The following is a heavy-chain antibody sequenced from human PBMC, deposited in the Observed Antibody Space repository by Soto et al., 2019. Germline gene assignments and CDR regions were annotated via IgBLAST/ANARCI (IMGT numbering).Heavy chain of an antibody. Sequence: SVKGSCKASGCTFSSYVISWWRQAPGQGLEWMGGIIPIFGTANYAQKFQGRVTITADESTSTAYMELSSLRSEDTAVYYCARGLSEVADYWGQGTLVTVSS. V-gene: IGHV1-69*13. CDR3: ARGLSEVADY. J-gene: IGHJ4*02. CDR2: IIPIFGTA. D-gene: IGHD3-16*02. CDR1: GCTFSSYV.